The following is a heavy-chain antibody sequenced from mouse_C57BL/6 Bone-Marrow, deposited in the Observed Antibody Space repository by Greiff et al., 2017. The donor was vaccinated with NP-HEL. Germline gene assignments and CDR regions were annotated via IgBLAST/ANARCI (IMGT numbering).Heavy chain of an antibody. CDR3: AMFIYYYGSSGYYDV. V-gene: IGHV1-63*01. J-gene: IGHJ1*03. D-gene: IGHD1-1*01. CDR1: GYTFTNYW. CDR2: IYPGGGST. Sequence: QVQLQQSGAELVRPGTSVKMSCKASGYTFTNYWIGWVKQRPGHGLEWIGDIYPGGGSTNYNEKFKAKATLTADKSSSTAYMQFSSLTSEDSAIYYGAMFIYYYGSSGYYDVWGTGNTVTVSA.